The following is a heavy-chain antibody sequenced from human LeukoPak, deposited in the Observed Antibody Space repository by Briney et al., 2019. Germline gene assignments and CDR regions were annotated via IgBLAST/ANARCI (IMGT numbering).Heavy chain of an antibody. CDR1: GYTFTGYY. D-gene: IGHD6-19*01. J-gene: IGHJ4*02. Sequence: GASVKVSCKASGYTFTGYYMHWVRQAPGQGLEWMGWINPNSGGTNYAQKFQGWVTMTRDTSISTAYMELSRLRSDDTAVYYCVTGIYNGWYYFDSWGQGTLVTVSS. CDR3: VTGIYNGWYYFDS. V-gene: IGHV1-2*04. CDR2: INPNSGGT.